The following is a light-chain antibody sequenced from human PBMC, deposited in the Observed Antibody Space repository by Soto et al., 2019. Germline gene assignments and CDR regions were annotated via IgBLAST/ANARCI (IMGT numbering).Light chain of an antibody. J-gene: IGKJ4*01. CDR1: QSIGMF. Sequence: DIQMTQSPSSLSASVGDTVTITCRASQSIGMFSSWYQQKPGKAPKLLMSRSSTLRNGVPSRFSGSGSGTVFTLTISSLPPEYFATYYCQQNYSPPLSFGGGTRVEIK. CDR3: QQNYSPPLS. V-gene: IGKV1-39*01. CDR2: RSS.